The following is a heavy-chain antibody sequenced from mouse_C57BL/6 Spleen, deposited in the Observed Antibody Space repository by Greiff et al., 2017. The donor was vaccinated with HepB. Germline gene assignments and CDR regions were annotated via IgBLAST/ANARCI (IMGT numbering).Heavy chain of an antibody. D-gene: IGHD2-3*01. CDR1: GYSITSGYY. V-gene: IGHV3-6*01. CDR3: ASLYDGYSLPPYWYFDV. Sequence: DVKLQESGPGLVKPSQSLSLTCSVTGYSITSGYYWNWIRQFPGNKLEWMGYISYDGSNNYNPSLKNRISITRDTSKNQFFLKLNSVTTEDTATYYCASLYDGYSLPPYWYFDVWGTGTTVTVSS. CDR2: ISYDGSN. J-gene: IGHJ1*03.